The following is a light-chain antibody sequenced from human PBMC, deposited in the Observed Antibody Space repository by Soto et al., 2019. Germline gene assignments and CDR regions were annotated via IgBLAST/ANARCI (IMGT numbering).Light chain of an antibody. Sequence: ENVLTQSPGTLSLSPGERGTLSCRAIQSVSSSYLAWYQQKPGQAPRLLIYGASSRATGIPDRFSGSGSGTDFTLTISRLEPEDFAMYYCHQYGSSPPVTFGQGTRLEIK. V-gene: IGKV3-20*01. CDR2: GAS. CDR1: QSVSSSY. J-gene: IGKJ5*01. CDR3: HQYGSSPPVT.